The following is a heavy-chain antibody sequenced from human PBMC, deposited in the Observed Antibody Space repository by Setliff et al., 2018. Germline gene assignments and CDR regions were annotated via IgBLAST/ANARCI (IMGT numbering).Heavy chain of an antibody. CDR3: ARAQSWSGGPYYFDN. CDR2: IYHSGST. D-gene: IGHD3-3*01. Sequence: SETLSLTCAVYGGSFSGYYWSWLRQPPGKGLEWIGEIYHSGSTNYNPSLKSRVTISVDKSKNQFSLKLNSVTAADTAVYHCARAQSWSGGPYYFDNWGQGTLVTVSS. V-gene: IGHV4-34*01. J-gene: IGHJ4*02. CDR1: GGSFSGYY.